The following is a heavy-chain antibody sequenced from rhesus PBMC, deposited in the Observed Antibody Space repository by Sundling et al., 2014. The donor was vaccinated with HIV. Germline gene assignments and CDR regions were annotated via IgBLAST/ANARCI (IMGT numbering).Heavy chain of an antibody. Sequence: EVQLVESGGGLVQPGGSLKLSCAASGFTFGDYGLHWVRQAPGKGLEWVSTIGSTAKTVVYADSVRGRFTVSRDSAKNSLSLQMSSLRAEDTAVYYCTRGSSGYFYGLDSWGQGVAVTVSS. J-gene: IGHJ6*01. CDR1: GFTFGDYG. CDR2: IGSTAKTV. D-gene: IGHD6-31*01. CDR3: TRGSSGYFYGLDS. V-gene: IGHV3-183*02.